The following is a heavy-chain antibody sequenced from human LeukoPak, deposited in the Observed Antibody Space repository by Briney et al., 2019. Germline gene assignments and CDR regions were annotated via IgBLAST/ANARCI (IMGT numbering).Heavy chain of an antibody. CDR2: IIPIFGTA. D-gene: IGHD3-3*01. V-gene: IGHV1-69*05. Sequence: GASVKVSCKASGGTFSSYAISWVRQAPGQGLEWMGGIIPIFGTANYAQKFQGRVTITTDESTSTAYMELSSLRSEDTAVYYWARIPWSRYPGWFDPWGQGTLVTVSS. CDR1: GGTFSSYA. CDR3: ARIPWSRYPGWFDP. J-gene: IGHJ5*02.